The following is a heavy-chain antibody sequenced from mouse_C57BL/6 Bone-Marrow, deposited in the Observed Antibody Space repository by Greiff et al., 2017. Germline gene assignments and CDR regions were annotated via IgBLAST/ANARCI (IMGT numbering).Heavy chain of an antibody. V-gene: IGHV1-81*01. CDR3: ARGDWDH. CDR2: IYPRSGNT. J-gene: IGHJ2*01. CDR1: GYTFTSYG. D-gene: IGHD3-3*01. Sequence: QVQLQQSGAELARPGASVKLSCKASGYTFTSYGISWVKQRTGQGLEWIGEIYPRSGNTYYNEKFKGKATLTADKSSSTAYMELRSLTSEDSAVYFCARGDWDHWGQGTTLTVSS.